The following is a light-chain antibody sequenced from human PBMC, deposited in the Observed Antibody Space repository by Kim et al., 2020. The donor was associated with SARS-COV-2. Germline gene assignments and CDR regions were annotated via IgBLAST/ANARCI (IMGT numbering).Light chain of an antibody. J-gene: IGLJ3*02. CDR1: KLGDKY. V-gene: IGLV3-1*01. CDR2: QDI. Sequence: SYELTQPPSVSVSTGQTASITCSGDKLGDKYACWYQQKPGQSPVLVIYQDIKRPSGIPERFSGSNSGNTATLTISGTQAMDEADYYCQAWDSSTWVFGGG. CDR3: QAWDSSTWV.